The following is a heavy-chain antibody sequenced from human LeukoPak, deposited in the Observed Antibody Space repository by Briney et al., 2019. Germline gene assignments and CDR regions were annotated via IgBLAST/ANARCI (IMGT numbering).Heavy chain of an antibody. Sequence: SETLSLTCAVSGYSINNGYYWGWIRQSPGKGLEWIGSIHHSGSTYYNPSLRSRVTMSVDTSKNQFSLKLNSLTAADTAVYYCARRGVPNSVHRFAFDIWGRGTMVTVSS. V-gene: IGHV4-38-2*01. D-gene: IGHD2-2*01. CDR1: GYSINNGYY. CDR2: IHHSGST. J-gene: IGHJ3*02. CDR3: ARRGVPNSVHRFAFDI.